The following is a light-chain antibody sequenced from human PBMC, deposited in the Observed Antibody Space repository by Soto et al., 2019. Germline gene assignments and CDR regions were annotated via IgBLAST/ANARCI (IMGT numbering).Light chain of an antibody. V-gene: IGKV3-15*01. J-gene: IGKJ1*01. CDR2: GAS. CDR3: QQYDGWPRT. CDR1: QSVSSN. Sequence: EIVLTHSQATLSVSRLERATLXFMASQSVSSNLAWYQQKPGQAPRLLIYGASTRATGIPARFSGSGSGTEFTLTISSLQSEDFAFFYCQQYDGWPRTFGQGTKVDIK.